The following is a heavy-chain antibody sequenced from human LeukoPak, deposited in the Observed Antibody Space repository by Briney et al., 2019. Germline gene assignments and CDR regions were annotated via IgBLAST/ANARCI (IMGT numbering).Heavy chain of an antibody. CDR1: GFTVSNNF. CDR2: IYSGGST. J-gene: IGHJ4*02. Sequence: PGGSLRLSCAASGFTVSNNFMYWVRQTPGKGLEWVSVIYSGGSTYYADSVKGRFTISRDNSKNTLYLQMNSLRAEDTAVYYCAKEGLTGENDYWGQGTLVTVSS. D-gene: IGHD7-27*01. CDR3: AKEGLTGENDY. V-gene: IGHV3-53*01.